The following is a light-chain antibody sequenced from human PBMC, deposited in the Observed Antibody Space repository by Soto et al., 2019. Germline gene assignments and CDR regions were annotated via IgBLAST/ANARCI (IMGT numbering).Light chain of an antibody. Sequence: QSALTQPASVSGSPGQSITISCTGTSSDVGGYNYVSWYQQHPGKAPKLMISDVSRRPSGVSNRFSGSKSANTASLTISGLQAEDEADYYCSSYTSSSTVVFGGGTKVTVL. J-gene: IGLJ2*01. CDR2: DVS. V-gene: IGLV2-14*01. CDR3: SSYTSSSTVV. CDR1: SSDVGGYNY.